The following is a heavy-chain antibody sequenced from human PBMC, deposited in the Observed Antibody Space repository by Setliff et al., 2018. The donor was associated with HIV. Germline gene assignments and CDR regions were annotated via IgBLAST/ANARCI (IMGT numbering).Heavy chain of an antibody. J-gene: IGHJ5*02. D-gene: IGHD3-16*01. Sequence: PGGSLRLSCAASGFTFNYHAMTWVRQAPGKGLEWVSGISGGGDSTFYAHSVKGRFTISRDNSRDTLYLEMNNLRAEDTALYYCAKDYTPTFWEYNWFDVWGQGTQVTVSS. V-gene: IGHV3-23*01. CDR1: GFTFNYHA. CDR3: AKDYTPTFWEYNWFDV. CDR2: ISGGGDST.